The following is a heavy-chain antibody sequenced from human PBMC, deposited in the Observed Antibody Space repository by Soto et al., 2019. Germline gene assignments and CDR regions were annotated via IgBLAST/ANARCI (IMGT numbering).Heavy chain of an antibody. CDR2: ISSSSSTI. CDR3: ARYSGYDYYYGMDV. D-gene: IGHD5-12*01. CDR1: GFTFSSYS. V-gene: IGHV3-48*02. Sequence: GGSLRLSCSASGFTFSSYSMNWVRQAPGKGLEWVSYISSSSSTIYYADSVKGRFTISRDNAKNSLYLQMNSLRDEDTAVYYCARYSGYDYYYGMDVWGQGTTVTVYS. J-gene: IGHJ6*02.